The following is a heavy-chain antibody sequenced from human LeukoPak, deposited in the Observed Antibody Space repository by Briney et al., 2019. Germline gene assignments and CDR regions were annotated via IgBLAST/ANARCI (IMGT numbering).Heavy chain of an antibody. CDR1: GFTFSSYR. CDR2: ISSRSSNI. D-gene: IGHD3-16*01. J-gene: IGHJ6*02. Sequence: PGGSLRLSCAASGFTFSSYRMNWVGQAPGKGLEGVSYISSRSSNIYYADSVKGRFTISRDNAKNSLYLQMNSLRDEDTAVYYCARIPGGYYYAMDVWGQGTTVTVSS. V-gene: IGHV3-48*02. CDR3: ARIPGGYYYAMDV.